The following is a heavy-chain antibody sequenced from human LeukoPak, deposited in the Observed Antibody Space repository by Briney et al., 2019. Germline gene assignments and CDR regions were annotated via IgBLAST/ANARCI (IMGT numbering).Heavy chain of an antibody. CDR3: ARGEVATITSVLVY. Sequence: PGGSLRFSCAASGFTFSSYGMHWVRQAPGKGLEWVAAIWYDGSNKYYADSVKGRFTISRDNSKNTLYLQMNSLRAEDTAVYYCARGEVATITSVLVYWGQGTLVTVSS. J-gene: IGHJ4*02. CDR1: GFTFSSYG. D-gene: IGHD5-24*01. CDR2: IWYDGSNK. V-gene: IGHV3-33*08.